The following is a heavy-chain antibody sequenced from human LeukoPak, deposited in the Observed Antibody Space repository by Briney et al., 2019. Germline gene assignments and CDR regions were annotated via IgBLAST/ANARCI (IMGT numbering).Heavy chain of an antibody. V-gene: IGHV3-15*01. CDR1: GFTFSNYD. J-gene: IGHJ4*02. D-gene: IGHD5-24*01. CDR2: IKSKTDGGTT. Sequence: PGGSLRLSCEASGFTFSNYDMHWVRQAPGKGLEWVGRIKSKTDGGTTDYAAPVKGRFTISRDDSKTTLYLQLNSLKTEDTAVYYCTSDRRDGLVWGQGTLVTVSS. CDR3: TSDRRDGLV.